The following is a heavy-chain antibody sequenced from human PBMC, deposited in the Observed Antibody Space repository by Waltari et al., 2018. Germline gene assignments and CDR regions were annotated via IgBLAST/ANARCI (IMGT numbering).Heavy chain of an antibody. V-gene: IGHV3-23*04. CDR1: GFFFGGYA. Sequence: EVQLVESGGDLVQPGWSLRISCSASGFFFGGYALSWVRQAPGQGLEWVAGISGGGGVTYYVDSVKGRFTVSRDNPNNKVYLQMNSLGVEDSAMYYCARMDSGTYTAHFEWWGQGTLVTVSS. CDR3: ARMDSGTYTAHFEW. J-gene: IGHJ4*02. CDR2: ISGGGGVT. D-gene: IGHD1-26*01.